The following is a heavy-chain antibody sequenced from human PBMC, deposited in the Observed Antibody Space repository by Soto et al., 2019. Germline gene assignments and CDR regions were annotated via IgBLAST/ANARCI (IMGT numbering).Heavy chain of an antibody. CDR2: IXPXXXEX. D-gene: IGHD4-4*01. CDR3: VRGGSNYAS. V-gene: IGHV3-7*01. Sequence: VGSLRLCCTASGFTFSDSWMTWVRQAPGKGLXXVXXIXPXXXEXXXADSVKGRFSISRDNAKNSTYLQMDSLRGEDTAVYYCVRGGSNYASWGQGTLVTASS. J-gene: IGHJ5*02. CDR1: GFTFSDSW.